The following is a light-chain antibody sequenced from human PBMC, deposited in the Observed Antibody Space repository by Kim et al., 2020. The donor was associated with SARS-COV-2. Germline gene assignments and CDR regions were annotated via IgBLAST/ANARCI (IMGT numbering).Light chain of an antibody. V-gene: IGKV3-20*01. CDR1: RSVSRSY. Sequence: RATHTRRASRSVSRSYLAAYQQKHDQEPRLLIYGASYKAAGIPERFSGSGAGTDFTLTISRLEPEEYAVYYCQQYGSSPPWTFGEGTKVDIK. CDR2: GAS. J-gene: IGKJ1*01. CDR3: QQYGSSPPWT.